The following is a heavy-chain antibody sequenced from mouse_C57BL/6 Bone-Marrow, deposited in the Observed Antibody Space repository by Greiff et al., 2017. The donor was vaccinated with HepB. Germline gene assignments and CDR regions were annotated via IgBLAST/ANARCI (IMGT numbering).Heavy chain of an antibody. CDR2: IHPNSGST. Sequence: QVQLQQPGAELIKPGASVKLSCKASGYTFTSYWMHWVKQRPGQGLEWIGMIHPNSGSTNYNEKFKSKATLTVDKSSSTAYMQLSSLTSEDSAVYYCARGWLRRWFAYWGQGTLVTVSA. CDR3: ARGWLRRWFAY. V-gene: IGHV1-64*01. J-gene: IGHJ3*01. CDR1: GYTFTSYW. D-gene: IGHD2-2*01.